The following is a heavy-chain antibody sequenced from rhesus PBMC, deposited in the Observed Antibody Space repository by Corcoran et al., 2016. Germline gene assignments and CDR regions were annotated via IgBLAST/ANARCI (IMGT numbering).Heavy chain of an antibody. CDR1: GYSIRSVSR. V-gene: IGHV4-122*02. CDR3: ARDVTNYGLDS. J-gene: IGHJ6*01. Sequence: QLQLQESGPGLVTPSETLSLTRPVTGYSIRSVSRWTVIRTPPGKGLEWIGYISYSGSSYYTPSFKSRVTISIDTSKNQFSLKLSSVTAADTAVYYCARDVTNYGLDSWGQGVVVTVSS. D-gene: IGHD4-17*01. CDR2: ISYSGSS.